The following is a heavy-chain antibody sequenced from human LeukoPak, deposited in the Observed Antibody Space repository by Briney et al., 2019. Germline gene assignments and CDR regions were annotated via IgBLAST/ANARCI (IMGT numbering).Heavy chain of an antibody. V-gene: IGHV1-69*13. Sequence: SVKVSCKASGGTFSSYAISWVRQAPGQGLEWMGGIIPIFGTANYAQKFQGRVTITADESTSTAYVELSSLRSEDTAVYYCARARVTIFGVVTYYYYYGMDVWGQGTTVTVSS. D-gene: IGHD3-3*01. CDR2: IIPIFGTA. J-gene: IGHJ6*02. CDR3: ARARVTIFGVVTYYYYYGMDV. CDR1: GGTFSSYA.